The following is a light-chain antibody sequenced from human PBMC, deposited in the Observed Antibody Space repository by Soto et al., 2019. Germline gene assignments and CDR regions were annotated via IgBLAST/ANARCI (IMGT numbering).Light chain of an antibody. CDR3: QQGSSFPWT. J-gene: IGKJ1*01. Sequence: DIQMTQSPSSVSASVGDRVTITCRASQGINNWLAWYQQKPGKAPKLLISAASSLQSGVPSRFSGSGSGTEFTLTISSLQPEDFAADFCQQGSSFPWTFGQVPNVEIK. V-gene: IGKV1-12*01. CDR1: QGINNW. CDR2: AAS.